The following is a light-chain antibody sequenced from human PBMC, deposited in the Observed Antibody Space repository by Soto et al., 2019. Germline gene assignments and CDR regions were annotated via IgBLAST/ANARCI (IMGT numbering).Light chain of an antibody. J-gene: IGLJ1*01. CDR2: EVT. Sequence: QSVLTQPASVSGSPGQSITISCTGTSSDVGSYNLVSWYQQHPGKAPKLMIYEVTKRPSGVSDRFSGSKSGNTASLTTSGLQAEDEADYYCCSYASSSTYVFGTGTKVTVL. V-gene: IGLV2-23*02. CDR1: SSDVGSYNL. CDR3: CSYASSSTYV.